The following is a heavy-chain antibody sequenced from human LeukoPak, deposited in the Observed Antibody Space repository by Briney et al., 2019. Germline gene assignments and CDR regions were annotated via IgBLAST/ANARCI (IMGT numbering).Heavy chain of an antibody. Sequence: ASVKVSCKVSGYTLTELSMHWVRQAPGKGLEWMGGFDPEDGETIYAQKLQGRVTMTTDTSTSTAYMELRSLRSDDTAVYYCARDVYSIAAAGTFDYWGQGTLVTVSS. CDR3: ARDVYSIAAAGTFDY. J-gene: IGHJ4*02. CDR1: GYTLTELS. CDR2: FDPEDGET. V-gene: IGHV1-24*01. D-gene: IGHD6-13*01.